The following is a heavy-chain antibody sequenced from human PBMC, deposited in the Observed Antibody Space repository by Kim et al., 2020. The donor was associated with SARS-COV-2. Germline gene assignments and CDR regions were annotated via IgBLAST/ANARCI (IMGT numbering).Heavy chain of an antibody. J-gene: IGHJ4*02. CDR3: ARGRGITMVRGVTGYFDY. Sequence: ASVKVSCKASGYTFTSYGISWVRQAPGQGLEWMGWISAYNGNTNYAQKLQGRVTMTTDTSTSTAYMELRSLRSDDTAVYYCARGRGITMVRGVTGYFDYWGQGTLVTVSS. CDR2: ISAYNGNT. D-gene: IGHD3-10*01. CDR1: GYTFTSYG. V-gene: IGHV1-18*01.